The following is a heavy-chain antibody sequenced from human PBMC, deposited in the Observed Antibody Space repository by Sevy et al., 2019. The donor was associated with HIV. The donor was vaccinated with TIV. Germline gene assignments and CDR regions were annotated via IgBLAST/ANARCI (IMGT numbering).Heavy chain of an antibody. Sequence: SETLSLTCTVSGGSITSLYWGWIRQPPGKGLEWIANIHYNGNTNYNPSLKSRVTISLDTSKNQFSLRLSSVTAADTAIYYCAGENALGRGYTWGQGTLVTVSS. J-gene: IGHJ5*02. CDR1: GGSITSLY. CDR3: AGENALGRGYT. V-gene: IGHV4-59*08. D-gene: IGHD6-25*01. CDR2: IHYNGNT.